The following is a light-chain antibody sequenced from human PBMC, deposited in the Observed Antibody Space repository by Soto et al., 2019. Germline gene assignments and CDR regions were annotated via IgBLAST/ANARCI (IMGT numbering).Light chain of an antibody. CDR2: GAS. V-gene: IGKV3-20*01. Sequence: EIVLTQSPGTLSLSPGARATLSCRARQSVSSSYLAWYQQKPGQAPRLLIYGASSRATGIPDRFSGSGSGTDFTLTISRLEPEDFALYYCQHYVGGSTITFGQGTRLEIK. CDR1: QSVSSSY. CDR3: QHYVGGSTIT. J-gene: IGKJ5*01.